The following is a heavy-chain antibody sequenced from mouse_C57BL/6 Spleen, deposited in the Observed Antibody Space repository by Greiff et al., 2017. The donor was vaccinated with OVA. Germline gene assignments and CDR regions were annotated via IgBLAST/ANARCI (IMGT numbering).Heavy chain of an antibody. CDR3: ARDWDAYFDD. Sequence: VQLQQSGPELVKPGASVKISCKASGYTFTDYYMNWVKQSHGKSLEWIGDINPNNGGTSYNQKFKGKATLTVDKSSSTAYMELRSLTSEDSAVYYCARDWDAYFDDWGQGTTLTVSS. J-gene: IGHJ2*01. CDR2: INPNNGGT. D-gene: IGHD4-1*01. V-gene: IGHV1-26*01. CDR1: GYTFTDYY.